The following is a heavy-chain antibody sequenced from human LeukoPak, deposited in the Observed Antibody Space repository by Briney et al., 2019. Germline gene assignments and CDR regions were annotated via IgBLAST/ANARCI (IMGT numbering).Heavy chain of an antibody. Sequence: GGSLRLSCAASGFTFSDYYMSWIRQAPGKGLEWVSYISSSGSTIYYADSVKGRSTISRDNAKNSLYLQMNSLRAEDTAVYYCARVSTDIVVVPAAPALDYWGQGTLVTVSS. D-gene: IGHD2-2*01. CDR1: GFTFSDYY. CDR3: ARVSTDIVVVPAAPALDY. J-gene: IGHJ4*02. V-gene: IGHV3-11*01. CDR2: ISSSGSTI.